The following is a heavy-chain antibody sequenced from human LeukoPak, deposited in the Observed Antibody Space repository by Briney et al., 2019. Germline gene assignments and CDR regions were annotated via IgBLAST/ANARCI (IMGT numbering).Heavy chain of an antibody. CDR1: GFRFSSQA. J-gene: IGHJ4*02. V-gene: IGHV3-23*01. CDR2: IYGNAGST. Sequence: GGSLRLSCAASGFRFSSQAMNWVRQAPGKGLEWVSGIYGNAGSTFYADSVRGRFTISRDNSKNTLYLQMDSLRAEDTAIYYCARAGSDNYYSGVNYWGQGTLVTVSS. CDR3: ARAGSDNYYSGVNY. D-gene: IGHD3-22*01.